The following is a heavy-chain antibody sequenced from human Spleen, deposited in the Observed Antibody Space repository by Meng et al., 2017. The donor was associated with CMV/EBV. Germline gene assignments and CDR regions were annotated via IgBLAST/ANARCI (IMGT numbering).Heavy chain of an antibody. Sequence: GESLKISCAASGFTFSTYNMNWVRRAPGKGPEWVSYISSSSTIIHYADSVKGRFTISRDNSNSTLYLQMNDLRAEDTAVYYCARVSVLGGTYDGDYYGMDVWGQGTTVTVSS. V-gene: IGHV3-48*01. CDR2: ISSSSTII. CDR3: ARVSVLGGTYDGDYYGMDV. D-gene: IGHD1-26*01. J-gene: IGHJ6*02. CDR1: GFTFSTYN.